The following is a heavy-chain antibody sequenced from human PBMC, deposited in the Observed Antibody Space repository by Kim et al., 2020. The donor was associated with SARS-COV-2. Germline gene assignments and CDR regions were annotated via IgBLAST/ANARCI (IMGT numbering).Heavy chain of an antibody. J-gene: IGHJ6*02. CDR1: GYSFTSYW. D-gene: IGHD6-6*01. CDR3: ARLTWSRSSWYYYYGMDV. CDR2: IYPGDSDT. Sequence: GESLKISCKGSGYSFTSYWIGWVRQMPGKGLEWMGIIYPGDSDTRYSPSFQGQVTISADKSISTAYLQWSSLKASDTAMYYCARLTWSRSSWYYYYGMDVWGQGTTVTVSS. V-gene: IGHV5-51*01.